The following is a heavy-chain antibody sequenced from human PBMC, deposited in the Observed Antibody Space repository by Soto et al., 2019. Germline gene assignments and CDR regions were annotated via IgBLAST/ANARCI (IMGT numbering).Heavy chain of an antibody. CDR2: INPNSGGT. Sequence: GASVKVSCKASGYTFTGYYMHWVRQAPGQGLEWMGRINPNSGGTNYAQKFQGRVTMTRDTSISTAYMELSRLRSDDTAVYYCALEYSSSSDYYYYYGMDVWGQGTTVTV. D-gene: IGHD6-6*01. CDR1: GYTFTGYY. V-gene: IGHV1-2*06. CDR3: ALEYSSSSDYYYYYGMDV. J-gene: IGHJ6*02.